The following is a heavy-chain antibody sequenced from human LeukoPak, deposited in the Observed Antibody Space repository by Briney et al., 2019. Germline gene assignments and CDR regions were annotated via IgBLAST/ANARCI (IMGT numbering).Heavy chain of an antibody. D-gene: IGHD3-22*01. CDR1: GGSISSADHY. CDR2: IYYSGNA. J-gene: IGHJ4*02. CDR3: ARVAVGYYVDY. V-gene: IGHV4-30-4*08. Sequence: SQTLSLTCTVSGGSISSADHYWSWIRQLPGKGLEWIGYIYYSGNAYYNPSLKSRVTISVDTSKNQFSLKLSSVTAADTAVYYCARVAVGYYVDYWGQGTLVTVSS.